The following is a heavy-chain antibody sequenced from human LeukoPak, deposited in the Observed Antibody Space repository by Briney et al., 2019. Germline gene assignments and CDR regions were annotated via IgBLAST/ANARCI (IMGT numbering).Heavy chain of an antibody. CDR2: ISGSGGST. J-gene: IGHJ4*02. Sequence: PGGSLRLSCAASGFTFSSYAISWVRQAPGKGLEWVSAISGSGGSTYYADSVKGRFTISRDNSKNTLYLQMNSLRAEDTAVYYCAKDGDGSGSYYYWGQGTLVTVSS. CDR3: AKDGDGSGSYYY. CDR1: GFTFSSYA. V-gene: IGHV3-23*01. D-gene: IGHD3-10*01.